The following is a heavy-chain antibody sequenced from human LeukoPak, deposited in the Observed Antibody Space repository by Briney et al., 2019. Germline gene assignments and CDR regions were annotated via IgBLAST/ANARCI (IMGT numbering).Heavy chain of an antibody. CDR3: GSHASINRARNWFDP. J-gene: IGHJ5*02. CDR1: GYSFTNSW. V-gene: IGHV5-51*01. D-gene: IGHD2/OR15-2a*01. CDR2: IYPGDSDT. Sequence: GESLEISCQGPGYSFTNSWIGWVRQMPGKGLELIGIIYPGDSDTRHSPSFEGQVTISADKYISTAYLEWRRLKASDTAIYYCGSHASINRARNWFDPWGQGNLVTVSS.